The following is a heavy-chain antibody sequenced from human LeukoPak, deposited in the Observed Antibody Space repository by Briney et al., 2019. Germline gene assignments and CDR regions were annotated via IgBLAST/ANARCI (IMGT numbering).Heavy chain of an antibody. CDR2: ITSGSSYI. CDR3: ARQRGYSYGYIDY. CDR1: GFTFSSYN. V-gene: IGHV3-21*01. J-gene: IGHJ4*02. D-gene: IGHD5-18*01. Sequence: GGSLRLSCAASGFTFSSYNMNWVRQAPGKGLEWVSSITSGSSYIYYADSVEGRFTISRDNAKNSLYLQMNSLRAEDTAVYYCARQRGYSYGYIDYWGQGTLVTVSS.